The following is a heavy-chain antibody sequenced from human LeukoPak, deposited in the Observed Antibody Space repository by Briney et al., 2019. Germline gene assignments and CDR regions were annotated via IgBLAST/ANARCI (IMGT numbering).Heavy chain of an antibody. D-gene: IGHD5-18*01. CDR3: AKHPRIQLWLIGVDY. CDR2: ISYDGSNK. Sequence: PGGSLRLSCAVSGFTFSSYIMHWVRKAPGRGLEWVALISYDGSNKHYADSVEGRFTISRDNSKNTLYLQMNSLRAEDTAVYYCAKHPRIQLWLIGVDYWGQGTLVTVSS. CDR1: GFTFSSYI. J-gene: IGHJ4*02. V-gene: IGHV3-30*04.